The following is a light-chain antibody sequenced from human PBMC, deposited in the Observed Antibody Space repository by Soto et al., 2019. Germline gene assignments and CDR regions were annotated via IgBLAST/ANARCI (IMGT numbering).Light chain of an antibody. V-gene: IGLV1-51*01. CDR3: GTWDSSLTIGVI. J-gene: IGLJ2*01. CDR2: DNQ. CDR1: SSNVGKTF. Sequence: QSVLTQPPSVSAAPGQKVSISCSGSSSNVGKTFVSWYQHVPGKAPKLLIYDNQKRPSGIPDRFSAPKSGTLATLDITGLQTGDEADYYCGTWDSSLTIGVIFGGGTKLTVL.